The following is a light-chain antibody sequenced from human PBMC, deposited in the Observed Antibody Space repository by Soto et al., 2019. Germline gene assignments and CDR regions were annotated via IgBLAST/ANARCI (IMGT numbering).Light chain of an antibody. CDR3: NSYTTTSSWV. Sequence: QSALTQPASVSGSPGQSITIPCTGTSSDVGGYNYVSWYQQHPGKAPKLIIYEVTNRPSGVSNRFSGSKSGNTASLTISGLQAEDEADYYCNSYTTTSSWVFGVGTKLTVL. V-gene: IGLV2-14*01. J-gene: IGLJ3*02. CDR1: SSDVGGYNY. CDR2: EVT.